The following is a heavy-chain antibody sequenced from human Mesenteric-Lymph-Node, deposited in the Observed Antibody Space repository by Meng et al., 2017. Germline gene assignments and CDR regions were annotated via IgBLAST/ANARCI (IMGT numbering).Heavy chain of an antibody. CDR1: GGTFSSYA. D-gene: IGHD1-26*01. V-gene: IGHV1-69*06. J-gene: IGHJ4*02. CDR2: IIPIFGTA. Sequence: SVKVSCKASGGTFSSYAISWVRQAPGQGLEWMGGIIPIFGTANYAQKFQGRVTITADKSTSTAYMELSSLRSEDTAVYYCASSSGSYDTIDYWGQGTLVTVSS. CDR3: ASSSGSYDTIDY.